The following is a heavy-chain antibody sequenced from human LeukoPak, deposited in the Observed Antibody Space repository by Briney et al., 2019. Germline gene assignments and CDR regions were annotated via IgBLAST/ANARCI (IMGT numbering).Heavy chain of an antibody. Sequence: SETLSLTCTVSGDSISSGGYYWDWIRQPPGKGLEWIGSIYYSGSTYYNPSLKSRVTISVDTSKNQFSLKLSSVTAADTAVYYCARHTGATRPNFDYWGQGTLVTVSS. CDR1: GDSISSGGYY. J-gene: IGHJ4*02. V-gene: IGHV4-39*01. CDR3: ARHTGATRPNFDY. CDR2: IYYSGST. D-gene: IGHD6-6*01.